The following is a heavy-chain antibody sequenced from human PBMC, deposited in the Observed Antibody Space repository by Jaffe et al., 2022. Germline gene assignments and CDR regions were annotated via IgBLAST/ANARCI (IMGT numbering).Heavy chain of an antibody. J-gene: IGHJ4*02. D-gene: IGHD1-1*01. Sequence: QVQLQESGPGLVKPSQTLSLTCTVSGGSISSGSYYWSWIRQPAGKGLEWIGRIYTSGSTNYNPSLKSRVTISVDTSKNQFSLKLSSVTAADTAVYYCARDLSQPAGLYYFDYWGQGTLVTVSS. CDR3: ARDLSQPAGLYYFDY. CDR2: IYTSGST. V-gene: IGHV4-61*02. CDR1: GGSISSGSYY.